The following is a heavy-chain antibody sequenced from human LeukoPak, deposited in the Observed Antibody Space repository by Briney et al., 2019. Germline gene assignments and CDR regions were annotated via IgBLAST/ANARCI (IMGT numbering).Heavy chain of an antibody. CDR2: TYYRSKWYN. Sequence: SQTLSLTCAISGDSVSSNSAGWNWIRQSPSRGLEWLGRTYYRSKWYNEYAVSVKSRITINPDTSKNQFSLQLNSVTPENTAVYYCAGTNSGNLEIWGQGTMVTVSS. CDR3: AGTNSGNLEI. J-gene: IGHJ3*02. V-gene: IGHV6-1*01. CDR1: GDSVSSNSAG. D-gene: IGHD1-26*01.